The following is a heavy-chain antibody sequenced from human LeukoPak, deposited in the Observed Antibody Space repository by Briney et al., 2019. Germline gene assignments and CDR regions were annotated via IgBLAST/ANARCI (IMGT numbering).Heavy chain of an antibody. CDR3: ARDMAPQRPPYDAFDI. CDR1: GFTVSSNY. CDR2: ISGDGDTT. V-gene: IGHV3-43*02. Sequence: PGGSLRLSSAASGFTVSSNYMACVRQAPGKGLEWVSVISGDGDTTYYADSLKGRFTISRDNSKNSLYLQFDSLRTEDTALYFCARDMAPQRPPYDAFDIWGQGTRVTVSS. J-gene: IGHJ3*02. D-gene: IGHD2-2*01.